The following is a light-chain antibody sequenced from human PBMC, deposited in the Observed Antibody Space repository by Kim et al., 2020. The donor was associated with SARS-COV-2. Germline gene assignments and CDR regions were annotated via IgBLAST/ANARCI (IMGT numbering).Light chain of an antibody. CDR2: AAA. V-gene: IGKV1-12*01. CDR3: QQAISFPLS. CDR1: QDIKNW. J-gene: IGKJ4*01. Sequence: DIQMTQFPSSVSASVGDRVTITCRASQDIKNWLAWYQQKPGNPPKLLIYAAASLQSGVPSRFSGSGSGTDFTLTISSLQPEDFATYFCQQAISFPLSFGGGTKVDI.